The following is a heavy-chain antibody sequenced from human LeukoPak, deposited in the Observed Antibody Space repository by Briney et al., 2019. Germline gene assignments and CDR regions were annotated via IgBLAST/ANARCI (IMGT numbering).Heavy chain of an antibody. Sequence: SETLSLTCTVSGGSISSSSYYWGWIRQPPGKGLEWIGSIYYSGSTYYNPSLKSRITISVDTSKNQFSLKLSSVTAADTAVYYCARGNKYYYGSGSYLYYFDYWGQGTLVTVSS. V-gene: IGHV4-39*01. CDR1: GGSISSSSYY. J-gene: IGHJ4*02. CDR3: ARGNKYYYGSGSYLYYFDY. CDR2: IYYSGST. D-gene: IGHD3-10*01.